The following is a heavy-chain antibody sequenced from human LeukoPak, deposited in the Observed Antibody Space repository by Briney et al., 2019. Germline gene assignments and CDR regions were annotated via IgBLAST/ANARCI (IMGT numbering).Heavy chain of an antibody. J-gene: IGHJ4*02. CDR2: INYSGSA. CDR3: ARVSFGGVIVAQDY. Sequence: PSETLSLTCAVYGSSFSGYDWSWIRQPPGKGLEWIGEINYSGSANYNESLKSRASVSVDKSKNQFSLRLTSVTAVDTAVYYCARVSFGGVIVAQDYWGQGTLVTVSS. CDR1: GSSFSGYD. V-gene: IGHV4-34*01. D-gene: IGHD3-16*02.